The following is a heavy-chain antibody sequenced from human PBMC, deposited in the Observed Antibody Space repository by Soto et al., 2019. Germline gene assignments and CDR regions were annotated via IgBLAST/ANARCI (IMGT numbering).Heavy chain of an antibody. D-gene: IGHD6-13*01. CDR3: ARGSRLVAGTPVNWFDP. Sequence: SETLSLTCAISGDSVSSNSATWNWIRQSPSRGLEWLGRTYYRAKWYNEYAFSVKSRIIVNPDTSKNQFSLQLNAVTPEDTAVYYCARGSRLVAGTPVNWFDPWGQGTLLTVSS. CDR2: TYYRAKWYN. CDR1: GDSVSSNSAT. J-gene: IGHJ5*02. V-gene: IGHV6-1*01.